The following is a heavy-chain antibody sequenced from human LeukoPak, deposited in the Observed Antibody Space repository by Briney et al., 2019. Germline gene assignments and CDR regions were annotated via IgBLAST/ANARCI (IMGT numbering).Heavy chain of an antibody. CDR3: ARHSRNYYGSGSYYSSRTAPFDY. D-gene: IGHD3-10*01. CDR2: IYYSGST. Sequence: PSETLSLTCTVSGGSISSYYWSWIRQPPGKGLEWVGYIYYSGSTNYNPSLKSRVTISVDTSKKQFSLKLSSVTAADTAVYYCARHSRNYYGSGSYYSSRTAPFDYWGQGTLVTVSS. CDR1: GGSISSYY. V-gene: IGHV4-59*08. J-gene: IGHJ4*02.